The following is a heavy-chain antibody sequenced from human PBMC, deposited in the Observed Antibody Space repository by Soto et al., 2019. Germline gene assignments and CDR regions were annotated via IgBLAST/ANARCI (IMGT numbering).Heavy chain of an antibody. CDR1: CGSINSYY. CDR3: ARGIYSKVGATIWFGP. CDR2: IYTGGST. J-gene: IGHJ5*02. V-gene: IGHV4-4*07. D-gene: IGHD1-26*01. Sequence: SETLSRTCTVSCGSINSYYCSWIRQPAGKGLEWIGRIYTGGSTNYTPSLKSRVAMSVDTSKNRFSLKQSSVTAADTAVSYCARGIYSKVGATIWFGPWGQGPLVSVSS.